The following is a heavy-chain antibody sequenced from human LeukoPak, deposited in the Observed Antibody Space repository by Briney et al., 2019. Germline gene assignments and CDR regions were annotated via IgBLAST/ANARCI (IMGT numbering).Heavy chain of an antibody. CDR2: IYYSGST. CDR3: ATAGLRGGWFDP. Sequence: SETLSLTCTVSGGSISSSSYYWGWIRQPPGKGLQWIGSIYYSGSTYYNPSLKSGVTISVDTSKNQFSLKLSSVTAADTAVYYCATAGLRGGWFDPWGQGTLVTVSS. CDR1: GGSISSSSYY. D-gene: IGHD3-10*01. V-gene: IGHV4-39*07. J-gene: IGHJ5*02.